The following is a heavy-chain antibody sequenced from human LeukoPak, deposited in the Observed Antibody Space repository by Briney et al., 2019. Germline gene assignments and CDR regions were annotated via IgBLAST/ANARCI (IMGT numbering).Heavy chain of an antibody. Sequence: SGTLSLTCAVSGGSISSSNWWSWVRQPPGKGLEWIGEIYHSGSTNYNPSLKGRVTISVDTSKNQFSLRLTSVTAADTAVYYCARPSGGTPFKRFDYWGQGTLVTVSS. J-gene: IGHJ4*02. V-gene: IGHV4-4*02. D-gene: IGHD1-1*01. CDR3: ARPSGGTPFKRFDY. CDR2: IYHSGST. CDR1: GGSISSSNW.